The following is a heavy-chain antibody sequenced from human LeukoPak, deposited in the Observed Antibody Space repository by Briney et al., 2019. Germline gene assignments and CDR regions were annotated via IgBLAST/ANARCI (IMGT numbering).Heavy chain of an antibody. V-gene: IGHV3-23*01. J-gene: IGHJ4*02. CDR1: GFTFSSYA. Sequence: GGSLRLSCAASGFTFSSYALSWVRQAPGKVLEWVSAISGSGGSTYYADSVKGRFTISRDNSKNTLYLQMNSLRAEDTAVYYCAKDYYYDSSGYGYWVQGTLVTVSS. CDR2: ISGSGGST. D-gene: IGHD3-22*01. CDR3: AKDYYYDSSGYGY.